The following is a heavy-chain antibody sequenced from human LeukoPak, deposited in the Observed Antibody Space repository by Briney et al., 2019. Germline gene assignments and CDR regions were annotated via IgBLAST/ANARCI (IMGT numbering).Heavy chain of an antibody. V-gene: IGHV3-7*03. CDR2: IKQNGSEK. Sequence: GGSLRLSCAASGFTFSSYWMSWVRQAPGKGLEWVANIKQNGSEKYYVDSVKGRFTISRDNAKNSLYLQMNSLRAEDTAVYYCARVGSGYDFDYFDYWGQGTLVTVSS. D-gene: IGHD5-12*01. CDR1: GFTFSSYW. J-gene: IGHJ4*02. CDR3: ARVGSGYDFDYFDY.